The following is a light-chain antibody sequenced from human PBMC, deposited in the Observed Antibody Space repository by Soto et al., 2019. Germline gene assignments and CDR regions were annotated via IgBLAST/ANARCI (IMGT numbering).Light chain of an antibody. CDR1: QSVSSN. V-gene: IGKV3-15*01. Sequence: EIVMTQSPAPLSVSPGERATLSCTASQSVSSNLAWYQQKPGQAPRPLIYGASTRATGIPARFSGSGSGTEFTLNIISMQSEDFAVYYFQQYNNWPRTFGQGTKMDIK. CDR3: QQYNNWPRT. CDR2: GAS. J-gene: IGKJ1*01.